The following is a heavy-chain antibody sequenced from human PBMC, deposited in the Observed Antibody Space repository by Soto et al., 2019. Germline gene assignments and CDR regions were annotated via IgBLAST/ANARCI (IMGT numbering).Heavy chain of an antibody. V-gene: IGHV3-21*01. D-gene: IGHD1-1*01. J-gene: IGHJ6*02. CDR3: ARSTSLGGMDV. Sequence: EVQLVESGGGLVKPGGSLRLSCAASGFTFSTYSMNWVRQAPGEGLEWVSSIRSTTGYMYNADSVKGRFTISRDNAKKSLYLQMVRLRAEDTAVYYCARSTSLGGMDVWGQGTTVTVSS. CDR1: GFTFSTYS. CDR2: IRSTTGYM.